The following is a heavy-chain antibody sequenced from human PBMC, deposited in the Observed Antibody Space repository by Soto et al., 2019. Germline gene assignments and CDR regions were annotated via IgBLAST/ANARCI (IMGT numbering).Heavy chain of an antibody. J-gene: IGHJ4*02. V-gene: IGHV3-30-3*01. CDR1: GFTFSSYA. CDR2: ISYDGSNK. D-gene: IGHD5-18*01. Sequence: GGSLRLSCAASGFTFSSYAMHWVRQAPGKGLEWVAVISYDGSNKYYADSVKGRFTISRDNSKNTLYLQMNSLRAEDTAVYYCARDRIGGYSYGYIFDYWGQGTLVTVSS. CDR3: ARDRIGGYSYGYIFDY.